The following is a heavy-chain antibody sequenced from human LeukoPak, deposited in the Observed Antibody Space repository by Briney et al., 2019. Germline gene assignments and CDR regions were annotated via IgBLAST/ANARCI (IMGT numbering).Heavy chain of an antibody. CDR3: AIDIPRYCSGGSCYRYGMHL. Sequence: SQTLSLTCTVSGGSISSGDYYWSWIRQPPGKGLEWIGYIYYSGSTYYNPSLKSRVTIPVDTSKNHFSLKLSSVTAPDTAVYYCAIDIPRYCSGGSCYRYGMHLWGQGTRVSVSS. CDR1: GGSISSGDYY. CDR2: IYYSGST. V-gene: IGHV4-30-4*01. D-gene: IGHD2-15*01. J-gene: IGHJ6*02.